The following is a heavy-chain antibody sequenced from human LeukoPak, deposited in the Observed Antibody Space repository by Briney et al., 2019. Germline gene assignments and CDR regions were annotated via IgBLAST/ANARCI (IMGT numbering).Heavy chain of an antibody. V-gene: IGHV3-23*01. CDR1: GGSISSSSYY. J-gene: IGHJ3*01. CDR3: AKDIQLST. Sequence: ETLSLTCTVSGGSISSSSYYWGWLRQPPGKGLEWVSLISYSGGNAYYADSVKGRFTISRDNSENKLPLQMNSLRVEDTARYYCAKDIQLSTWGLGTMVTVSS. D-gene: IGHD3-16*02. CDR2: ISYSGGNA.